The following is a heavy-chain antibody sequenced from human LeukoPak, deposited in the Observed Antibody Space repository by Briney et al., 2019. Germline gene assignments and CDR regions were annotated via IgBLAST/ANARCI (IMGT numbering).Heavy chain of an antibody. V-gene: IGHV4-4*07. J-gene: IGHJ3*01. CDR3: ARDVMTTATIAFDV. Sequence: SETLSLTCTVSNDSISNYYWSWIRQPAGKGLEWIGRIYTSGHTKYNPSLESRVTMSVDNSNNQLSLKLTSVTAADTAVYYCARDVMTTATIAFDVRGQGTMVTVSS. D-gene: IGHD4-17*01. CDR2: IYTSGHT. CDR1: NDSISNYY.